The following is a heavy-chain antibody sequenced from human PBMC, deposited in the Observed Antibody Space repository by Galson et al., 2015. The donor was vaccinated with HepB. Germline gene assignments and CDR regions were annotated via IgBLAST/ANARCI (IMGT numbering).Heavy chain of an antibody. CDR2: TYYRSKWYN. V-gene: IGHV6-1*01. CDR3: ARDRCSSTSCYNDY. Sequence: WIRQSPSRGLEWLGRTYYRSKWYNDYAVSVKSRITINPDTSKNQFSLQLNSVTPEDTAVYYCARDRCSSTSCYNDYWGQGTLVTVSS. D-gene: IGHD2-2*02. J-gene: IGHJ4*02.